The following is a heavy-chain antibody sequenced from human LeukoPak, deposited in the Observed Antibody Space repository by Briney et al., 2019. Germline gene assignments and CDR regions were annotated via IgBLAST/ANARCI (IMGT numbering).Heavy chain of an antibody. J-gene: IGHJ4*02. CDR1: GGSISSGSYY. CDR3: ARDAPYYDFWSGYYPRFDY. Sequence: SETLSLTCTVSGGSISSGSYYWSWIRQPAGKGLEWIGRIYTSGSTNYNPSLKSRVTISVDTSKNQFSLKLSSVTAADTAVYYCARDAPYYDFWSGYYPRFDYWGQGTLVTVSS. D-gene: IGHD3-3*01. CDR2: IYTSGST. V-gene: IGHV4-61*02.